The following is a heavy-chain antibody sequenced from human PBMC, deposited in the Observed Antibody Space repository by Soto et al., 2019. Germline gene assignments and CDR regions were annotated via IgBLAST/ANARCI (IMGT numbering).Heavy chain of an antibody. V-gene: IGHV3-15*01. D-gene: IGHD3-3*01. Sequence: WGSLGIACATSGFTFSNAWMSWVRQAPGKGLEWVGRIKSKTDGGTTDYAAPVKGRFTISRDDSKNTLYLQMNSLKTEDTAVYYCTTGITIFGVAGVDYWGQGAMVTVSS. CDR3: TTGITIFGVAGVDY. CDR2: IKSKTDGGTT. J-gene: IGHJ4*02. CDR1: GFTFSNAW.